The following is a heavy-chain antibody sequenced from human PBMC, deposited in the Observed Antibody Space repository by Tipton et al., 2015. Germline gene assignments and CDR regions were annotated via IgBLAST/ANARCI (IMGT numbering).Heavy chain of an antibody. V-gene: IGHV6-1*01. D-gene: IGHD5-12*01. CDR1: GDSVSSNSFA. CDR2: TYYRSKWYN. Sequence: LVKPTQTLSLTCAISGDSVSSNSFAWNWIRQSPSRGLEWLGRTYYRSKWYNEYAVSVKSRMIVNPDTSKNQFSLQLNSVTPEDTAVYYCARVHVDRYGMDVWGQGTTVTVSS. CDR3: ARVHVDRYGMDV. J-gene: IGHJ6*02.